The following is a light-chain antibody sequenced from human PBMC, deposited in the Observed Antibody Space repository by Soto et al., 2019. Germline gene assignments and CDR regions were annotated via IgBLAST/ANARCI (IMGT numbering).Light chain of an antibody. J-gene: IGKJ5*01. V-gene: IGKV3D-20*01. CDR2: DAS. CDR3: QQYGSSPPIT. CDR1: QIVSSSY. Sequence: EIVLTQSPATLSLSPGERATLSCGASQIVSSSYLAWYQQKPGLAPRLLIYDASSRATGIPDRFSGSGSGTDFTLTSSRLEPEDFAVYYWQQYGSSPPITFGQGTRLEIK.